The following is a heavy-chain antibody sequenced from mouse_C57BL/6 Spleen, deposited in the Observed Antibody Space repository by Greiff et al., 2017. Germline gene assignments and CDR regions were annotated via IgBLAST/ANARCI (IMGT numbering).Heavy chain of an antibody. CDR1: GFTFSSYA. Sequence: EVMLVESGEGLVKPGGSLKLSCAASGFTFSSYAMSWVRQTPEKRLEWVAYISSGGDYIYYADTVKGRFTISRDNARNTLYLQMSSLKSEDTAMYYCTRGVVATDWYFDVWGTGTTVTVAS. J-gene: IGHJ1*03. CDR3: TRGVVATDWYFDV. V-gene: IGHV5-9-1*02. CDR2: ISSGGDYI. D-gene: IGHD1-1*01.